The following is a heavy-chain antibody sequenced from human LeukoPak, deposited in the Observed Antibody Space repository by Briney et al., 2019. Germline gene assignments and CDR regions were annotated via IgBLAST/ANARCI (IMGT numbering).Heavy chain of an antibody. Sequence: GGSLRLSCAASGFTFGSYNMNWVRQAPGKGLEWVSTISTSSSYIYYADSVKGRFTISRDNGKNSLYLQMSSLRAEDTAVYYCARSKVAGTSGYWGQGTLVAVSS. D-gene: IGHD6-19*01. CDR2: ISTSSSYI. CDR3: ARSKVAGTSGY. J-gene: IGHJ4*02. CDR1: GFTFGSYN. V-gene: IGHV3-21*01.